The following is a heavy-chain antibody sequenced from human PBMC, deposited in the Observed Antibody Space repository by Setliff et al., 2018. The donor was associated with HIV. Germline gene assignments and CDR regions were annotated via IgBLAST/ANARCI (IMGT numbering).Heavy chain of an antibody. D-gene: IGHD3-3*01. J-gene: IGHJ1*01. CDR1: GYTFTSYD. CDR2: MNPNSGNT. Sequence: GASVKVSCKASGYTFTSYDIYWVRQATGKGLEWMGWMNPNSGNTGYAQKFQGRVTMTRNTSISTAYMDLSRLRSEDTAVYYCAVTSFGVVTHGYFQHWGQGTLVNVSS. CDR3: AVTSFGVVTHGYFQH. V-gene: IGHV1-8*02.